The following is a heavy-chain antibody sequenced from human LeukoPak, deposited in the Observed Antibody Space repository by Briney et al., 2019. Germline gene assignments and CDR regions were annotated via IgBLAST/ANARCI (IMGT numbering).Heavy chain of an antibody. CDR1: GGSISNYY. D-gene: IGHD2-21*02. Sequence: PSETLSLTCTVSGGSISNYYWSWIRQPPGKGLEWIGYIYYIGSTKYNPSLKSRVTISVDTPKNQFSLKLSSVTAADTAVYYCARMVVTAIDYFDYGGQGTLVTVSS. V-gene: IGHV4-59*01. J-gene: IGHJ4*02. CDR2: IYYIGST. CDR3: ARMVVTAIDYFDY.